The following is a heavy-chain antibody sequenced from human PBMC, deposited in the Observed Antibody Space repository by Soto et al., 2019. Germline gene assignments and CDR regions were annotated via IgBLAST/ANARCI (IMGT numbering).Heavy chain of an antibody. D-gene: IGHD3-10*01. V-gene: IGHV3-23*01. CDR1: GFTFNSYA. CDR2: ITGGGGST. J-gene: IGHJ5*02. CDR3: ARDFTGIRRGSFDP. Sequence: EVQLLESGGGLVQPGGSLRLSCAASGFTFNSYAINWVRQAPGEGLGWVSGITGGGGSTFYADSVKGRFTISRDSSKNTVYLQMNSLRAEDTAVYYCARDFTGIRRGSFDPWGQGTLVTVSS.